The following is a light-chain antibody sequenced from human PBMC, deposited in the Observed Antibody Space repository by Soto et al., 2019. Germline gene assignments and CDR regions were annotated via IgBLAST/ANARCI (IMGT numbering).Light chain of an antibody. V-gene: IGLV3-1*01. CDR3: QAWDSSLSASYV. CDR2: QDS. J-gene: IGLJ1*01. Sequence: SYELTQPPSVSVSPGQTASITCSGDKLGDKYACWYQQKPGQSLVLVIYQDSKRPSGIPERFSGSNSGNTATLTISGTQAMDEADYYCQAWDSSLSASYVFGTGTKVTVL. CDR1: KLGDKY.